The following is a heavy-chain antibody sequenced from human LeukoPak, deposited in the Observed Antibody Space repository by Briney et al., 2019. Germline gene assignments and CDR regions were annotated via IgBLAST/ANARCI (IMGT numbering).Heavy chain of an antibody. CDR2: INPNSGGT. J-gene: IGHJ4*02. V-gene: IGHV1-2*02. Sequence: ASVKVSCKASGYTFTGYYMHWVRQAPGQGLEWMGWINPNSGGTNYAQKFQGRVTMTRDTSISTAYMELSRLRSDDTAVYYCARVRKSTVTLDYWGQGTLVTVSS. D-gene: IGHD4-11*01. CDR1: GYTFTGYY. CDR3: ARVRKSTVTLDY.